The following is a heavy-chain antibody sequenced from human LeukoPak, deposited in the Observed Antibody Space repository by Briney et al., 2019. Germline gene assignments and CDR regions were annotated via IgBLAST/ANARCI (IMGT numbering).Heavy chain of an antibody. D-gene: IGHD1-26*01. CDR3: ARDRRGSWSGGKHAFDI. CDR1: GGSISSGSYY. V-gene: IGHV4-61*02. J-gene: IGHJ3*02. CDR2: IYTSGST. Sequence: PSETLSLTCTVSGGSISSGSYYWSWIRQPAGKGPEWIGRIYTSGSTNYNPSLKSRVTISVDTSKNQFSLKLSSVTAADTAVYYCARDRRGSWSGGKHAFDIWGQGTMVTVSS.